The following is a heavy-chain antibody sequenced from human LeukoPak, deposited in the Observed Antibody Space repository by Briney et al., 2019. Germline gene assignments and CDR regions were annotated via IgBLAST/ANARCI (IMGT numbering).Heavy chain of an antibody. V-gene: IGHV3-72*01. J-gene: IGHJ4*02. CDR2: IRNKPNGYTT. CDR3: ARGVPYRSFDY. D-gene: IGHD3-10*01. CDR1: GFTFSDHY. Sequence: GGLVQPGGSLRLSCAASGFTFSDHYMDWVRQVPGKGLEWIGRIRNKPNGYTTEYAASVRGRFTISRDDSKNLLFLQMNNLEDDGTAVYFCARGVPYRSFDYWGQGTLVTVSS.